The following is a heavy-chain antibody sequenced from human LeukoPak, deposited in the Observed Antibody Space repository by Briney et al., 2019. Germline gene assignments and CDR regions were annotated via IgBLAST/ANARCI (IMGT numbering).Heavy chain of an antibody. CDR3: GEEGLWFGGGGHFDY. Sequence: PSETLSLTCTVSGGSISSYYWSWIRQPPGKGLEWIGYIYYSGSTNYNPSLKSRVTISVDTSKNQFSLMLSSVTAADTAVYYCGEEGLWFGGGGHFDYWGQGTLVTVSS. V-gene: IGHV4-59*01. D-gene: IGHD3-10*01. CDR2: IYYSGST. CDR1: GGSISSYY. J-gene: IGHJ4*02.